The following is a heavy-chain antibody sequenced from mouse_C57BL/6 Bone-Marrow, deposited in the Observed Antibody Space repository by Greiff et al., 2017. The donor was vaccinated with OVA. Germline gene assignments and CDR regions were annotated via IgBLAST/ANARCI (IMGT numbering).Heavy chain of an antibody. Sequence: VQLKESGPGLVKPSQSLSLTCSVPGYSITSGYYWNWIRQFPGNKLEWMGYISYDGSNNYNPSLKNRISITRDTSKNQFFLKLNSVTTEDTATYYCARGYWRDYWVQGTTLTVSS. J-gene: IGHJ2*01. CDR1: GYSITSGYY. V-gene: IGHV3-6*01. CDR3: ARGYWRDY. CDR2: ISYDGSN. D-gene: IGHD1-1*01.